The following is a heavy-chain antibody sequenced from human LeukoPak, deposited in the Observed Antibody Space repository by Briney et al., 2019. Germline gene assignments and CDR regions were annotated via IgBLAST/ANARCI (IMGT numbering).Heavy chain of an antibody. CDR1: GYTFTSYY. Sequence: ASVKVSCKASGYTFTSYYMHWVRQAPGQGLEWMGIINPSGGSTSYAQKFQGRVTMTRDTSTSTVYMELSSLRSGDTAVYYCARDRNTIFGVVIYWFDPWGQGTLVTVSS. J-gene: IGHJ5*02. CDR2: INPSGGST. CDR3: ARDRNTIFGVVIYWFDP. V-gene: IGHV1-46*01. D-gene: IGHD3-3*01.